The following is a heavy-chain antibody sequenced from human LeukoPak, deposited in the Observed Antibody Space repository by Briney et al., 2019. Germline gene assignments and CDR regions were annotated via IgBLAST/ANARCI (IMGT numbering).Heavy chain of an antibody. CDR2: IGPYNGNT. J-gene: IGHJ4*02. V-gene: IGHV1-18*01. Sequence: ASVKVSCKASGYTFTNYGISWVPQAPGQGLEWLGWIGPYNGNTYYAQNFQGRVTMTTDTATSTVYMELMSLRSDDTAVYYCARQAMVTPSGWDYWGQGTLVTVSS. CDR1: GYTFTNYG. CDR3: ARQAMVTPSGWDY. D-gene: IGHD4-17*01.